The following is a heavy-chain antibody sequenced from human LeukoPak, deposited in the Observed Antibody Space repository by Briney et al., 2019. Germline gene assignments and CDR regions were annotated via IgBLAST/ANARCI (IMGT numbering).Heavy chain of an antibody. CDR2: INSDGSST. CDR1: GFTFSSYW. Sequence: GGSLRLSCAASGFTFSSYWMHWVRQAPGKGLVWVSRINSDGSSTSYADSVKGRFTISRDNAKNTLYLQMNSLRADDTGVYYCARGAGYNYPYYFDYWGQGTLVTVSS. J-gene: IGHJ4*02. V-gene: IGHV3-74*01. D-gene: IGHD5-24*01. CDR3: ARGAGYNYPYYFDY.